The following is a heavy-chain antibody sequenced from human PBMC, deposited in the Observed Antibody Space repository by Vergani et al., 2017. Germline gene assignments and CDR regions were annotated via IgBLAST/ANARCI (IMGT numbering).Heavy chain of an antibody. CDR3: AVVVPDPHWALDY. CDR1: GGSISSSSYY. V-gene: IGHV4-39*01. J-gene: IGHJ4*02. D-gene: IGHD2-2*01. CDR2: IYYSGGT. Sequence: QLQLQESGSGLVKPSQTLSLTCTVSGGSISSSSYYWGWVRQPPGKGLEWIGSIYYSGGTYYNPSLKSRVTISVDTYKNQFSLKLSSVTAADTAVYYCAVVVPDPHWALDYWGQGTLVTVSS.